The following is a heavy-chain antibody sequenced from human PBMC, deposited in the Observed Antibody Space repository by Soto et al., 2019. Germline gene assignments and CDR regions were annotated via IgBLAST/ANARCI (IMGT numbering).Heavy chain of an antibody. V-gene: IGHV4-34*01. J-gene: IGHJ6*02. CDR3: AREDSSCWSGESMDV. Sequence: SETLSRTSVEHGESRRSHSWNWIRQPPGKGLEWVGEINHSGSTNYNPSLKSRATISVDTSKNQFSLKLTSVIAADTGVYYCAREDSSCWSGESMDVWGQGTTVTVSS. CDR1: GESRRSHS. D-gene: IGHD6-19*01. CDR2: INHSGST.